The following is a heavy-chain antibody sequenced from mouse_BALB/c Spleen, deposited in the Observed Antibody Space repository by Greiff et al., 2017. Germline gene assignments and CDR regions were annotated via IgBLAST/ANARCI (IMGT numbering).Heavy chain of an antibody. CDR1: GYAFSSYW. D-gene: IGHD2-4*01. V-gene: IGHV1-80*01. CDR3: ARYYYDYGFAY. Sequence: LVESGAELVRPGSSVKISCKASGYAFSSYWMNWVKQRPGQGLEWIGQIYPGDGDTNYNGKFKGKATLTADKSSSTAYMQLSSLTSEDSAVYFCARYYYDYGFAYWGQGTLVTVSA. J-gene: IGHJ3*01. CDR2: IYPGDGDT.